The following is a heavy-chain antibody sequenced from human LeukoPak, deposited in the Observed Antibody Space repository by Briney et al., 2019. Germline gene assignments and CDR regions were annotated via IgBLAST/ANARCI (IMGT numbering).Heavy chain of an antibody. CDR3: ARGRLRFLEWLLPYFDY. D-gene: IGHD3-3*01. CDR1: GFTFSSYW. CDR2: ISSSGSTI. Sequence: GGSLRLSCAASGFTFSSYWMHWVRQAPGKGLEWVSYISSSGSTIYYADSVKGRFTISRDNAKNSLYLQMNSLRAEDMAVYYCARGRLRFLEWLLPYFDYWGQGTLVTVSS. J-gene: IGHJ4*02. V-gene: IGHV3-48*04.